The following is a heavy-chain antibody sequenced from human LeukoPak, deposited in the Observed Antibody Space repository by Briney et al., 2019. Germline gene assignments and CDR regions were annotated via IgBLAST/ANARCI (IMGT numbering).Heavy chain of an antibody. CDR2: IGSKAYGGTT. D-gene: IGHD6-13*01. CDR3: TRFNLKAAASFDY. J-gene: IGHJ4*02. Sequence: PGGCQRLSRTASVFTFGDYAMSWFPQAPGKGWEGVGFIGSKAYGGTTEYAASVKGRFTISRDDNKSIAYLQMNSLKTEDTAVYYCTRFNLKAAASFDYWGQGTLVPVSS. V-gene: IGHV3-49*03. CDR1: VFTFGDYA.